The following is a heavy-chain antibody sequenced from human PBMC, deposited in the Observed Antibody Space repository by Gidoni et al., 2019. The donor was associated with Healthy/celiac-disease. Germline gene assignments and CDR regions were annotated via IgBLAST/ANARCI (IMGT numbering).Heavy chain of an antibody. D-gene: IGHD1-26*01. CDR1: GYTLPELS. CDR3: ATPGDRLHSSYFDY. J-gene: IGHJ4*02. CDR2: LDPEDGET. Sequence: QVQLVQSGAEVQKPGASVQVSCKVSGYTLPELSMNWVRQAPGKGLEWRGGLDPEDGETIYAQKFQGRVTMTEDTSTDTAYMELSSLRSEDTAVYYCATPGDRLHSSYFDYWGQGTLVTVSS. V-gene: IGHV1-24*01.